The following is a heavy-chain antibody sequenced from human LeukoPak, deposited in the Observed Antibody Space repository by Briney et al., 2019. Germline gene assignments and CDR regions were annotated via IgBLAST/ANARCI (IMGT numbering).Heavy chain of an antibody. CDR2: IWSVGGAE. Sequence: PGGSLRLSCVASGFPFSSYGMHWVRQAPGKGLEWVAVIWSVGGAEYYADSVKGRFTISRDNSKNMLFLQMNSLRAEDTAVYYCVVTGPLSSNGWDFNYWGQGTLVTVSS. CDR1: GFPFSSYG. D-gene: IGHD6-19*01. V-gene: IGHV3-33*01. CDR3: VVTGPLSSNGWDFNY. J-gene: IGHJ4*02.